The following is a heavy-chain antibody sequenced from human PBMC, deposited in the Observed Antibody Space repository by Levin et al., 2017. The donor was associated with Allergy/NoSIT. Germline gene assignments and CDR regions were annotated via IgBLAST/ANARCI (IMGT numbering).Heavy chain of an antibody. CDR2: IYYTGSS. CDR1: GGSIISTNYY. Sequence: RPSETLSLTCTVSGGSIISTNYYWGWIRQPPGKGLEWIGSIYYTGSSHYNPSLKSRVTISRDTSENHFSVRLSSVTAADTAVYYCARGRNSVFLNNWGQGILVTVSS. CDR3: ARGRNSVFLNN. D-gene: IGHD5/OR15-5a*01. J-gene: IGHJ4*02. V-gene: IGHV4-39*07.